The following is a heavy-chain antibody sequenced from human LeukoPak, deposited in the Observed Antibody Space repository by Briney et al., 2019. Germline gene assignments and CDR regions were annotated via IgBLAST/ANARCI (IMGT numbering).Heavy chain of an antibody. CDR2: INRDSSVK. Sequence: PGGPLGPSFEPPGFNFLAFWLSWFGKPRERGLEFVANINRDSSVKNYVDSVKGRFTISRDNAKKSLFLELNSLRADDTAVFYCARDPGSSAFDLWGQGSLVTVST. D-gene: IGHD1-14*01. V-gene: IGHV3-7*01. J-gene: IGHJ4*02. CDR3: ARDPGSSAFDL. CDR1: GFNFLAFW.